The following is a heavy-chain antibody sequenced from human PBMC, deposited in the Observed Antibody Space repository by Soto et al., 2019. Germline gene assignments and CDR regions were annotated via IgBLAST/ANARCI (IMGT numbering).Heavy chain of an antibody. CDR2: IDWDDDK. CDR3: ARTIRGPEWFLYYFDY. CDR1: GFSLSTSGMC. D-gene: IGHD3-3*01. V-gene: IGHV2-70*01. Sequence: SGPTLVNPTQTLTLTCTFSGFSLSTSGMCVSWIRQPPGKALEWLALIDWDDDKYYSTSLKTRLTISKDTSKNQVVLTMTNMDPVDTATYYCARTIRGPEWFLYYFDYWGQGTLVTVSS. J-gene: IGHJ4*02.